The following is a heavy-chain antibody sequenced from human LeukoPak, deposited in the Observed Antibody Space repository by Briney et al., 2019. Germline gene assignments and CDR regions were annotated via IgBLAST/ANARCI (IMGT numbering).Heavy chain of an antibody. CDR1: GDSVSSNSDA. D-gene: IGHD3-10*01. J-gene: IGHJ6*02. CDR2: TYYRSKWYN. CDR3: ARASYASGSIVGYYYYYGMDV. V-gene: IGHV6-1*01. Sequence: SQTLSLTCAISGDSVSSNSDAWNWIRQSPSRGLEWLGRTYYRSKWYNDYAVSVKSRITINPDTSKNQFSLQLNSVTPEDTAVYYYARASYASGSIVGYYYYYGMDVWGQGTTVTVSS.